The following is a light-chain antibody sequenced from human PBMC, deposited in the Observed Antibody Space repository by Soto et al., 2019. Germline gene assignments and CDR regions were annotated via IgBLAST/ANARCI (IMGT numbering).Light chain of an antibody. Sequence: EIVLTQSPATLSLSPGERANLSCRASQSVSSYLAWYHQKPDQAPRLLIYDASNRATGIPARFSGSGSGTDFTVNISSPAPEEFAVYYCQQRSDWPPITCGGGTTVEIK. V-gene: IGKV3-11*01. CDR2: DAS. CDR1: QSVSSY. CDR3: QQRSDWPPIT. J-gene: IGKJ4*01.